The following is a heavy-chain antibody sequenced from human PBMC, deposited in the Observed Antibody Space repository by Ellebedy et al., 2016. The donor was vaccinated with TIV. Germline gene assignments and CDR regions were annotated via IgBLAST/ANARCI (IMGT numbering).Heavy chain of an antibody. J-gene: IGHJ3*02. CDR1: GFTFSSYG. CDR3: ARDPQRGGPGDAFDI. V-gene: IGHV3-33*08. CDR2: TYYDGTYE. Sequence: GESLKISCAASGFTFSSYGMHWIRQAPGKGLEWVALTYYDGTYEYYADSVKGRFTISRDNSKNTLFLQMNSLRVEDTAVYYCARDPQRGGPGDAFDIWGQGTMVTVSS.